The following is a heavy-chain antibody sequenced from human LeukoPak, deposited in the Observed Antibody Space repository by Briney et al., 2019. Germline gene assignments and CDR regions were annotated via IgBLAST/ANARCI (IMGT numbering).Heavy chain of an antibody. CDR3: ATDSVGSGTYGMDV. CDR2: FDPEDGET. Sequence: ASVKVSCKVSGYTLTELSMHWVRQAPGKGLEWMGGFDPEDGETIYAQKFQGRVTMPEDTSTDTAYMELSSLRSEDTAVYYCATDSVGSGTYGMDVWGQGTTVTVSS. D-gene: IGHD1-1*01. J-gene: IGHJ6*02. CDR1: GYTLTELS. V-gene: IGHV1-24*01.